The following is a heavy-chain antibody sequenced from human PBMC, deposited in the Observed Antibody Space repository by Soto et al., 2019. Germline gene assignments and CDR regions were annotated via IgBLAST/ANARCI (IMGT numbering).Heavy chain of an antibody. J-gene: IGHJ4*02. CDR1: GFTFSIYA. CDR2: ISYDGSNK. Sequence: GGSLRLSCAASGFTFSIYAMHWVRQAPGKGLEWVAVISYDGSNKYYADSVKGRFTISRDNSKNTLYLQMNSLRAEDTAVYYCARESEDLTSNFDYWGQGTLVTVSS. V-gene: IGHV3-30-3*01. CDR3: ARESEDLTSNFDY.